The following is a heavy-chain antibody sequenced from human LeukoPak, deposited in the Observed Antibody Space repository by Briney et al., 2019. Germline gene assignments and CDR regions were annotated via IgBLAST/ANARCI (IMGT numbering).Heavy chain of an antibody. CDR2: ISSSSSYI. J-gene: IGHJ4*02. V-gene: IGHV3-21*01. CDR1: GFTFSSYS. Sequence: GGSLRLSCAASGFTFSSYSMNWVRQAPGKGLEWVSSISSSSSYIYYADSVKGRFTISRDNAKNSLYLQMNSLRAEDTAAYYCARDAFSYDSSGYYYPDYFDYWGQRTLVTVSS. CDR3: ARDAFSYDSSGYYYPDYFDY. D-gene: IGHD3-22*01.